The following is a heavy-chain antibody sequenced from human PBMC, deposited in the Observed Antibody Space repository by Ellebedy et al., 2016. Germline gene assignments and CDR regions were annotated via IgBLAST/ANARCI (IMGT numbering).Heavy chain of an antibody. CDR2: ISYSGST. CDR1: AASFTSYY. D-gene: IGHD3-16*02. V-gene: IGHV4-59*13. J-gene: IGHJ4*02. Sequence: SETLSLXCNVSAASFTSYYWSWIRQPPGKGLAWIGHISYSGSTDYNPSLKSRVTTSLDMSKNQFSLRLTSVTAADTAVYYCARVLRAGYLDYFDYWGQGTPVTVSS. CDR3: ARVLRAGYLDYFDY.